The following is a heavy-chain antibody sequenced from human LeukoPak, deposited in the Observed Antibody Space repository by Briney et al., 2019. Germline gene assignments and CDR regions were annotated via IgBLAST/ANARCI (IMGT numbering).Heavy chain of an antibody. Sequence: ASVKVSCKASGYTFTSYGISWVRQAPGQGLEWMGWISAYNGNTNYAQKLQGRVTMTTDTSTSTAYMELRSLRSDDTAVYYCARESVARPPYYYYMDVWGKGTTVTVSS. CDR3: ARESVARPPYYYYMDV. CDR2: ISAYNGNT. J-gene: IGHJ6*03. D-gene: IGHD2-15*01. V-gene: IGHV1-18*01. CDR1: GYTFTSYG.